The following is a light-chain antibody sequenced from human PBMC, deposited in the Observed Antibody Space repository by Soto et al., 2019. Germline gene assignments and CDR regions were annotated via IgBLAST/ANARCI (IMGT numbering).Light chain of an antibody. J-gene: IGKJ1*01. Sequence: EIVMTQSPATLSVSPGERATLSCRASQSVSSNLAWYQQKPGQAPRLLIYGASTRATGIPARFSGSGSGTEFTLTISSLQSEDFAVYYCQQYNNWPVETWTFGQGTKVEIK. CDR2: GAS. CDR1: QSVSSN. CDR3: QQYNNWPVETWT. V-gene: IGKV3-15*01.